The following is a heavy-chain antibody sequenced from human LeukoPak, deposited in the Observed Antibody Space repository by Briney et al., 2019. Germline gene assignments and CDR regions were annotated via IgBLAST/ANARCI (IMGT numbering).Heavy chain of an antibody. V-gene: IGHV1-18*01. Sequence: ASVKVSCKASGYTFSRSSISRVRQAPGQGLEWMGWISAYNGNTNYAQKLQGRVTMTTDTSTSTAYVELRRIRSDDTVVYYCAIIVYSCGWFYDYWGQGTLVTVSS. CDR1: GYTFSRSS. J-gene: IGHJ4*02. CDR2: ISAYNGNT. D-gene: IGHD6-19*01. CDR3: AIIVYSCGWFYDY.